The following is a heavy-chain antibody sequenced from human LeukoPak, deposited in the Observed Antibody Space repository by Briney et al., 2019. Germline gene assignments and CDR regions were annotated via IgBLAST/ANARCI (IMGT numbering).Heavy chain of an antibody. CDR3: AKDEAAWSRAFDI. Sequence: PGGSLRLSCAASGFTVSSNYMSWVRQAPGKGLEWVSAISGSGGSTYYADSVKGRFTISRDNSKNTLYLQMNSLRAEDTAVYYCAKDEAAWSRAFDIWGQGTMVTVSS. CDR1: GFTVSSNY. D-gene: IGHD6-13*01. CDR2: ISGSGGST. V-gene: IGHV3-23*01. J-gene: IGHJ3*02.